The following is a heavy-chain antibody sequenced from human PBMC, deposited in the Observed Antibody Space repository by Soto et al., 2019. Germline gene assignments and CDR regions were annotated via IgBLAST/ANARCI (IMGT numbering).Heavy chain of an antibody. CDR1: GGTISGYY. CDR2: IYSSWST. V-gene: IGHV4-4*07. D-gene: IGHD3-3*01. CDR3: ARGQRFSDWFDP. J-gene: IGHJ5*02. Sequence: QVQLQESGPGLVKPSETLSLNCTVTGGTISGYYWTCIRQSAGGGLEWIGRIYSSWSTNYNPSLESRVPISMDTSMNHCSLRLSSVTAADTAVYYCARGQRFSDWFDPWGQGTLVTVSS.